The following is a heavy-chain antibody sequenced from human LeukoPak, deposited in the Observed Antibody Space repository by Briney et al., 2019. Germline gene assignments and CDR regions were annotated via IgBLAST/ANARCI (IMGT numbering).Heavy chain of an antibody. CDR1: GFTFSNAW. Sequence: PGGSLRLSCAASGFTFSNAWMSWVRQAPGKRLEWVGRIKSKTDGGTTDYAAPVKGRFTISRDDSKNTLYLQMNSLKTEDTAVYYCTTVHDILTGYYSGIYYMDVWGKGTTVTVSS. CDR3: TTVHDILTGYYSGIYYMDV. CDR2: IKSKTDGGTT. J-gene: IGHJ6*03. D-gene: IGHD3-9*01. V-gene: IGHV3-15*01.